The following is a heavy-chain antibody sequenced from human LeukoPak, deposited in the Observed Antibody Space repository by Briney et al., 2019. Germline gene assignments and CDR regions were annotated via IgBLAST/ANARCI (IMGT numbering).Heavy chain of an antibody. J-gene: IGHJ4*02. D-gene: IGHD3-22*01. CDR2: IIPMLTTA. CDR3: ASGGTYYYDNSAYFPYFDY. Sequence: SVKVSCKASGGSFSSHAISWVRQAPGQGLEWMGVIIPMLTTANYAQKFQGRVTITTDESTSTAYMEMSSLRSEDTAVYYCASGGTYYYDNSAYFPYFDYWGQGTLVTVSS. V-gene: IGHV1-69*05. CDR1: GGSFSSHA.